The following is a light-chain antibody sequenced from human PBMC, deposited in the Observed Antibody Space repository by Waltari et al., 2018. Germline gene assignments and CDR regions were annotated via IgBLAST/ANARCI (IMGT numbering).Light chain of an antibody. CDR3: NSRDSSGSHVV. Sequence: SSELTQDPAVSVALGQTVRITCQGDSLRYYFASWYQQRPGQAPVLVIYATNKRPSGVPDRFSSSSSGNTASLTITGDQADDEADYFCNSRDSSGSHVVFGGGTKLTVL. CDR2: ATN. J-gene: IGLJ2*01. CDR1: SLRYYF. V-gene: IGLV3-19*01.